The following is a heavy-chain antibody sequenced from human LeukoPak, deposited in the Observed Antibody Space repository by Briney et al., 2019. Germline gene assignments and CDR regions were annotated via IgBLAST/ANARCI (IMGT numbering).Heavy chain of an antibody. V-gene: IGHV3-7*01. CDR2: IKQDGSEK. J-gene: IGHJ3*02. CDR3: ARVPRGYTTRGPFDAFDI. D-gene: IGHD2-2*02. CDR1: GFTFSSYG. Sequence: GGSLRLSCAASGFTFSSYGMSWVRQAPGKGLEWVANIKQDGSEKYYVDSVKGRFTISRDNAKNSLYLQMNSLRAEDTAVYYCARVPRGYTTRGPFDAFDIWGQGTMVTVSS.